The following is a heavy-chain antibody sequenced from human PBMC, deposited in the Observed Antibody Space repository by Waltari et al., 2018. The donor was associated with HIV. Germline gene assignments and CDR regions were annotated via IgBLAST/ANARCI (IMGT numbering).Heavy chain of an antibody. CDR3: AREGSFSSSGSFGDY. CDR2: ISGSGSSP. V-gene: IGHV3-23*01. CDR1: GFIFSRYA. Sequence: EVQLLESGGGLVQPGGSLRLSCAASGFIFSRYAVTLVRQAPGKGLEWVSSISGSGSSPYFADSVKGRFTISRDNSKNTLYLQMNSLRAEDTAVYYCAREGSFSSSGSFGDYWGQGTLVTVSS. D-gene: IGHD1-26*01. J-gene: IGHJ4*02.